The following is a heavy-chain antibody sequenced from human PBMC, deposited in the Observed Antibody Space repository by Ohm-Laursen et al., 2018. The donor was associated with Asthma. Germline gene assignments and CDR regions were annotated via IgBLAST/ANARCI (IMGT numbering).Heavy chain of an antibody. CDR3: ARGLKGSSSKGNGMDV. V-gene: IGHV1-8*01. J-gene: IGHJ6*02. CDR2: VNPNSGTT. Sequence: SVKVSCKASGYTFTSYDINWVRQAPGQGLELVGWVNPNSGTTGYAQKFQGRVSMTRDTSISTAYMELNNLRSDDTAVYYCARGLKGSSSKGNGMDVWGQGTTVTVSS. CDR1: GYTFTSYD. D-gene: IGHD6-6*01.